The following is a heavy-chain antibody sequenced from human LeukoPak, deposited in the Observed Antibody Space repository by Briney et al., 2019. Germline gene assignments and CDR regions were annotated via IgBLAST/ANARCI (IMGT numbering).Heavy chain of an antibody. V-gene: IGHV2-70*11. D-gene: IGHD6-19*01. CDR3: ARSMIAVAGTYFDY. Sequence: SGPALVKPTQTLTLTCTFSGFSLSTSGMCVSWIRQPPGKALEWLARIDWDDDKYYSTSLETRLTISKDTSKNQVVLTMTNMDPVDTATYYCARSMIAVAGTYFDYWGQGTLVTVSS. CDR1: GFSLSTSGMC. J-gene: IGHJ4*02. CDR2: IDWDDDK.